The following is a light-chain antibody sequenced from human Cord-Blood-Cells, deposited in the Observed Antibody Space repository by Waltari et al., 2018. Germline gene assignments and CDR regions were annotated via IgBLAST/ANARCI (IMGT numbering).Light chain of an antibody. Sequence: EAAMILFLVTLSVSQRQRANRACRASQSVSSNLAWYQQKPGQAPRLLIYGASTRTTGIPARFSSSASGTEFTLTISSLQSEDFAVYYCQQYNNWTRTFGQGTKVEIK. CDR3: QQYNNWTRT. V-gene: IGKV3-15*01. CDR2: GAS. CDR1: QSVSSN. J-gene: IGKJ1*01.